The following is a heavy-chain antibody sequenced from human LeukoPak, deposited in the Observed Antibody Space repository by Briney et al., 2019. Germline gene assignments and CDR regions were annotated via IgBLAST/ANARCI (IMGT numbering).Heavy chain of an antibody. CDR1: GGSFSGYY. V-gene: IGHV4-34*01. CDR3: ASRCTNGVCYKSYYFDY. CDR2: INHSGST. Sequence: SETLSHTCAVYGGSFSGYYWSWIRQPPGKGLEWIGEINHSGSTNYNPSLKSRVTISVDTSKNQFSLKLSSVTAADTAVYYCASRCTNGVCYKSYYFDYWGQGTLVTVSS. J-gene: IGHJ4*02. D-gene: IGHD2-8*01.